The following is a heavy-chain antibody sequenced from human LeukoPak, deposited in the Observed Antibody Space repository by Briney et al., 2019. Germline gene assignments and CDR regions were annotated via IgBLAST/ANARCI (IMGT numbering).Heavy chain of an antibody. V-gene: IGHV1-69*01. Sequence: SVKVSCKASGGTFSSYAISWVRQAPGQGLEWMGGIIPIFGTANYAQKFQGRVTITADESTSTAYMELSSLRSEDTAVYYCARGRDAGILDAFDIWGQGTMVTVSS. CDR2: IIPIFGTA. J-gene: IGHJ3*02. CDR1: GGTFSSYA. D-gene: IGHD5-24*01. CDR3: ARGRDAGILDAFDI.